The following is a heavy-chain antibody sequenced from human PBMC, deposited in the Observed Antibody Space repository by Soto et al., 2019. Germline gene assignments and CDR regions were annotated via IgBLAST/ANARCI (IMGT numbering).Heavy chain of an antibody. D-gene: IGHD1-20*01. CDR3: VRDVESPGISGSWGAFDI. J-gene: IGHJ3*02. V-gene: IGHV4-4*07. Sequence: SETLSLTCTVSGGSIRNYFWTWIRQPAGKGLEWIGRIYSSGNTVYNASLKSRVTMSIDMSKNQFSLKLSSMTAADTAVYYCVRDVESPGISGSWGAFDIWGQGTVVTVSS. CDR1: GGSIRNYF. CDR2: IYSSGNT.